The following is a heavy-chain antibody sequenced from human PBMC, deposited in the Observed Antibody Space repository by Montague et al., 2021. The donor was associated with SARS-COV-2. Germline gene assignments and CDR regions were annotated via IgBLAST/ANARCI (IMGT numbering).Heavy chain of an antibody. Sequence: PALVKPTQTLTLTCTFSGFSLSNSGVGVGWIRQPPGKALEWLALVYWVGGKRYSPSLKSRLSITTDTSKNQVVLAMTNVDPVDTATYFCARGDLVASDLFDXWGQGTLVTVSS. J-gene: IGHJ4*02. D-gene: IGHD3-10*01. CDR1: GFSLSNSGVG. CDR2: VYWVGGK. V-gene: IGHV2-5*02. CDR3: ARGDLVASDLFDX.